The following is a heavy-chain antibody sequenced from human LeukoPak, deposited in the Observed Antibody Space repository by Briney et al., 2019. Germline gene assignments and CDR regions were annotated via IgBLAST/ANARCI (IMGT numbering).Heavy chain of an antibody. J-gene: IGHJ6*03. D-gene: IGHD1-14*01. CDR2: INPNSGGT. CDR1: GYTFTGYY. CDR3: ARGVAGVYFYYYMDV. Sequence: ASVKVSCKASGYTFTGYYMHWVRQAPGQGLEWMGWINPNSGGTYYAQKFQGRVTMTSDTSISTAYMELSRLRSDDTAVYYCARGVAGVYFYYYMDVWGKGTTVTVSS. V-gene: IGHV1-2*02.